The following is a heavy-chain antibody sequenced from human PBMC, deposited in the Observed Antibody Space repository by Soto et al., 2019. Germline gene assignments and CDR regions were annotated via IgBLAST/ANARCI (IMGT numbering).Heavy chain of an antibody. J-gene: IGHJ4*02. D-gene: IGHD3-22*01. CDR2: ISTYNGNT. Sequence: AASVKVSCKTSGYTFTGYDISWVRQAPGQGLEWMGWISTYNGNTNYAQRFQGRVIMTADTSTSTAYMELTSLRSDDTAMYYCARDTRFYYDSSGQNYWGQGTLVTVSS. CDR1: GYTFTGYD. CDR3: ARDTRFYYDSSGQNY. V-gene: IGHV1-18*01.